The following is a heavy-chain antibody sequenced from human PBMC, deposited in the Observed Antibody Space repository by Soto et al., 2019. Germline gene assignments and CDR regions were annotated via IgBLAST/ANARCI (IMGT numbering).Heavy chain of an antibody. J-gene: IGHJ3*02. CDR1: GGTFSSYA. D-gene: IGHD6-19*01. CDR3: ARELAGGYAFEI. V-gene: IGHV1-69*13. CDR2: IIPIFDTA. Sequence: GASVMVSCKASGGTFSSYAISWVRQAPGQGLEWIGGIIPIFDTANYAQKFQGRVTITADESTSTAYIELSSLRSDYMAVYYCARELAGGYAFEIWGQGTMVTGSS.